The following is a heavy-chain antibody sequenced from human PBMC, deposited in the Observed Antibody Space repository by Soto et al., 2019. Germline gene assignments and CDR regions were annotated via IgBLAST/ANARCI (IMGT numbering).Heavy chain of an antibody. CDR2: IKQDGSEK. J-gene: IGHJ3*02. Sequence: GGSLRLSCAASGFTFSSYWMSWVRQAPGKGLEWVANIKQDGSEKYYVDSVKGRFTISRDNAKNSLYLQMNSLRAEDTAVYYCARDSGNWNYGGWPLGAFDIWGQGTMVTVSS. CDR1: GFTFSSYW. V-gene: IGHV3-7*01. CDR3: ARDSGNWNYGGWPLGAFDI. D-gene: IGHD1-7*01.